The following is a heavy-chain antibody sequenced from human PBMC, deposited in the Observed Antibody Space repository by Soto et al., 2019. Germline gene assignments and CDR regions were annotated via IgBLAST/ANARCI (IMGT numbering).Heavy chain of an antibody. J-gene: IGHJ6*02. CDR2: INPSGGST. V-gene: IGHV1-46*01. Sequence: GASVKVSCKASGYTFTSYYIHWVRQAPGQGLEWMGIINPSGGSTSYAQKFQGRVTMTRDTSTSTVYMELSSLRSEDTAVYYCARSLRFLEWDPSYYGMDVWGQGTTVTVSS. CDR1: GYTFTSYY. CDR3: ARSLRFLEWDPSYYGMDV. D-gene: IGHD3-3*01.